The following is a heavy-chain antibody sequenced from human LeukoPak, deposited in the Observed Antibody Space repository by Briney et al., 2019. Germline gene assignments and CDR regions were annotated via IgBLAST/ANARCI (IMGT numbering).Heavy chain of an antibody. D-gene: IGHD1-26*01. CDR2: IWYDGSNK. CDR1: GFIFSSYG. CDR3: ARYPGFGGSYYFDY. V-gene: IGHV3-33*01. Sequence: GGSLRLSCAASGFIFSSYGMHWVRQAPGKGLEWVAVIWYDGSNKYYADSVKGRFTISRDNSKNTLYLQMNSLRAEDTAVYYCARYPGFGGSYYFDYWGQGTLVTVSS. J-gene: IGHJ4*02.